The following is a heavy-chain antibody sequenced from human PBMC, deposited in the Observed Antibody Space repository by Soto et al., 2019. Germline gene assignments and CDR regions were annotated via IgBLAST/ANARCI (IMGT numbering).Heavy chain of an antibody. V-gene: IGHV3-30-3*01. CDR1: GFTFSSYA. CDR2: LSYDGSNK. Sequence: QVQLVESGGGVVQPGRSLRLSCAASGFTFSSYAMHWVRQAPGTGLEWVAVLSYDGSNKYYADSVQGRFTISRDNSKNKLYLQMNSLRAEDTAVYYCARVVGRYFDWLYIDYWGQGTLVTVSS. D-gene: IGHD3-9*01. CDR3: ARVVGRYFDWLYIDY. J-gene: IGHJ4*02.